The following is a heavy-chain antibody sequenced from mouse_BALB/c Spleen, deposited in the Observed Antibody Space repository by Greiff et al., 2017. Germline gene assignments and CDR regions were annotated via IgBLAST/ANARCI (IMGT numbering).Heavy chain of an antibody. CDR2: IDPENGNT. V-gene: IGHV14-1*02. Sequence: VQLQQSGAELVRPGASVKLSCKASGFNIKDYYMHWVKQRPEQGLEWIGWIDPENGNTIYDPKFQGKASITADTSSNTVYLQLSSLTSEDTAVYYCARLLDYWGQGTLVTVSA. CDR3: ARLLDY. CDR1: GFNIKDYY. J-gene: IGHJ3*01.